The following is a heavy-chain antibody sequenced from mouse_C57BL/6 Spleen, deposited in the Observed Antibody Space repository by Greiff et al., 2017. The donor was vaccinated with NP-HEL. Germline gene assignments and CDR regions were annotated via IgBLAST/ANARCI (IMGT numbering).Heavy chain of an antibody. CDR1: GYTFTSYW. D-gene: IGHD1-1*01. CDR2: IYPGSGST. V-gene: IGHV1-55*01. J-gene: IGHJ4*01. Sequence: QVQLQQPGAELVKPGASVKMSCKASGYTFTSYWITWVKQRPGQGLEWIGDIYPGSGSTNYNEKFKSKATLTVDTSSSTAYLQLSSLTSEDSAVYYCARDYGSSYAMDYWGQGTSVTVSS. CDR3: ARDYGSSYAMDY.